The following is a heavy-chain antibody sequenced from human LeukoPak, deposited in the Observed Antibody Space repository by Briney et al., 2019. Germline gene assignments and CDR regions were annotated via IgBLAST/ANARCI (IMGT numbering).Heavy chain of an antibody. V-gene: IGHV3-30*02. J-gene: IGHJ4*02. CDR1: GFTFSSYG. CDR3: ARGHDSSAYSPYDY. D-gene: IGHD3-22*01. CDR2: IRYDGSNK. Sequence: GGSLRLSCAASGFTFSSYGMHWVRQAPGKGLEWVAFIRYDGSNKYYADSVKGRFTISRDNSKNTLYLQMNSLRAEDMAVYYCARGHDSSAYSPYDYWGQGTLVTVSS.